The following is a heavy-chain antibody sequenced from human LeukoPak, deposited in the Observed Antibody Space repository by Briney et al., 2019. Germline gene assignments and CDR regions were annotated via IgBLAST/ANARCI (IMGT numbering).Heavy chain of an antibody. V-gene: IGHV3-7*01. D-gene: IGHD5-24*01. CDR3: ARDRTRDGYNQGRVFDY. J-gene: IGHJ4*02. CDR1: GFMFSSNW. CDR2: IKEDGTET. Sequence: PGGSLRLSCAAPGFMFSSNWMSWVRLAPGKGLEWVANIKEDGTETYYVDSVKGRFTISRDNSKNTLYLQMNSLRAEDTAVYYCARDRTRDGYNQGRVFDYWGQGTLVTVSS.